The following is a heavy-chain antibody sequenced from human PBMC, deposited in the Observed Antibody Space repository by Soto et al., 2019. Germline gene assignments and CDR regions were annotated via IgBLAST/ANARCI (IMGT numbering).Heavy chain of an antibody. V-gene: IGHV1-3*01. D-gene: IGHD2-21*02. CDR2: INAGNGNT. Sequence: ASVKVSCKASGYTFTSYAMHWVRQAPGQRLEWMGWINAGNGNTKYSQKFQGRVTITRDTSASTAYMELSSLRSEDTAVYYCARSFGVVTALAYGGQGTLVPVFS. J-gene: IGHJ4*02. CDR1: GYTFTSYA. CDR3: ARSFGVVTALAY.